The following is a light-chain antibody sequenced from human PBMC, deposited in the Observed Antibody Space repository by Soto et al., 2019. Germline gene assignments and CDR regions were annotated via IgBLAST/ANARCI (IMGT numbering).Light chain of an antibody. J-gene: IGKJ1*01. Sequence: EIVLTQSRGTLSLSQGASSTLSCRASQSVSGSYLAWYQQKPGQAPRLLIYGASSRATGIPDRFSGSGSGTDFTLTSSRLEPEDFAVYYCQQYGSSPQTFGQGTKVDIK. V-gene: IGKV3-20*01. CDR2: GAS. CDR1: QSVSGSY. CDR3: QQYGSSPQT.